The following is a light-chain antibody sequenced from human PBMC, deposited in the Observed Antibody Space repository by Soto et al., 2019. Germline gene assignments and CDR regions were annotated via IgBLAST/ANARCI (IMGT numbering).Light chain of an antibody. Sequence: QSALTQPASVSGSPGQAIAISCTGTSSDVGGYNYVSWYQQHPGKAPKLMIHEVSNRPSGISDRFSGSKSGNTASLTISGLHAEDEADYYCSSHTSYSTRVFGTGTKLTVL. CDR3: SSHTSYSTRV. CDR2: EVS. CDR1: SSDVGGYNY. J-gene: IGLJ1*01. V-gene: IGLV2-14*01.